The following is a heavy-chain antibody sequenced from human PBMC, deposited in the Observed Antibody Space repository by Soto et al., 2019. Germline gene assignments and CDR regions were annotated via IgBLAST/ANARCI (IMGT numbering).Heavy chain of an antibody. V-gene: IGHV4-59*08. CDR1: GGSISSYY. CDR2: IYYSGST. J-gene: IGHJ6*03. D-gene: IGHD4-17*01. CDR3: ARLSRGDYPDMDV. Sequence: QVQLQESGPGLVKPSETLSLTCAVSGGSISSYYWSWIRQPPGKGLEWIGYIYYSGSTNYNPSLKSRVTISVDTSKNQFSLKLSSVTAADTAVYYCARLSRGDYPDMDVWGKGTTVTVSS.